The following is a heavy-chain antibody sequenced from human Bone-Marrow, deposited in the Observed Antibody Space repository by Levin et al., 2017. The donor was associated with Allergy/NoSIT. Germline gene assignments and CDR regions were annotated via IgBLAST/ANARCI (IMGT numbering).Heavy chain of an antibody. CDR2: IKPKSDGGTL. J-gene: IGHJ3*02. V-gene: IGHV3-15*01. CDR1: GFVFTNAW. D-gene: IGHD1-14*01. CDR3: ATYNRPASDI. Sequence: RAGGSLRLSCAASGFVFTNAWMTWVRQAPGKGLEWVGRIKPKSDGGTLEYAAPVKCRFTISRDDSKNSLHLQMNSLSTEDTAVYYCATYNRPASDIWGQGTMVTVSS.